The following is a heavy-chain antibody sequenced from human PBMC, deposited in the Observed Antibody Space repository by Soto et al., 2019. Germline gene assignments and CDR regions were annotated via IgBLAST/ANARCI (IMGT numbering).Heavy chain of an antibody. CDR3: AKDRGPXAAAVDY. D-gene: IGHD6-13*01. CDR1: GFTFSSYA. J-gene: IGHJ4*01. CDR2: ISDSGAGT. V-gene: IGHV3-23*01. Sequence: GGSLRLSCAASGFTFSSYAMIWVRQAPGKGLEWVSSISDSGAGTYYADSAKGRFTISRDNSKNTLNLQMNSLRAEDTAIYYCAKDRGPXAAAVDYWGHGTLVTVSS.